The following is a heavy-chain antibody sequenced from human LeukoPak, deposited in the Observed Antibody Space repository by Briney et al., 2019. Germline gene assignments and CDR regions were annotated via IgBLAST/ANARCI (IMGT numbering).Heavy chain of an antibody. V-gene: IGHV3-7*01. Sequence: GGSLRLSCAASGFTFSSYWMSWVRQAPGKGLEWVANIKEDGSDKKYVDSVKGRFTTSRDNAKNSLYLQMNSLRAEDAAVYYCARDSSDSSGWYEGWFDPWGQGTLVTVSS. CDR2: IKEDGSDK. D-gene: IGHD6-19*01. CDR1: GFTFSSYW. CDR3: ARDSSDSSGWYEGWFDP. J-gene: IGHJ5*02.